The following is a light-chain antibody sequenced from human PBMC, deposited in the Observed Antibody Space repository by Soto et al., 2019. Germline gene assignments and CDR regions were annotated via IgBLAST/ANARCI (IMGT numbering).Light chain of an antibody. J-gene: IGKJ2*01. CDR3: QQSYSTPPYT. V-gene: IGKV1-39*01. Sequence: DIQMTQSPSSLSASVGDRVTITCRASQSISSYLNWYQQKPGKAPKLLIYAASSLQSGVPSRFSGSGSGTDFTLTISSRQHEDFATYYCQQSYSTPPYTFGQGTQLEIK. CDR2: AAS. CDR1: QSISSY.